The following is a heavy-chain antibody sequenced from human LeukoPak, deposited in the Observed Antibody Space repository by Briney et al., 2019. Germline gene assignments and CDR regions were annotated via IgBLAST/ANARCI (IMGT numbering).Heavy chain of an antibody. D-gene: IGHD5-12*01. Sequence: GGSLRLSCAASGFSFNAYWMAWVRQAPGTGLEWVANINPAGSETFHVDPVKGRFSISRDHAKNLVYLQMNSPRAEDTAVYYCATFGLVAALDLWGQGTLVTVSS. J-gene: IGHJ4*02. CDR3: ATFGLVAALDL. CDR2: INPAGSET. V-gene: IGHV3-7*01. CDR1: GFSFNAYW.